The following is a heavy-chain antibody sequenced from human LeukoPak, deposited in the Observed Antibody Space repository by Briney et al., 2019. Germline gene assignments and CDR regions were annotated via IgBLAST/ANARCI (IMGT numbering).Heavy chain of an antibody. CDR1: GFTFSDYY. CDR2: ISSSSSYT. D-gene: IGHD3-9*01. CDR3: ARGYDILTGYTYYYGMDV. J-gene: IGHJ6*04. V-gene: IGHV3-11*06. Sequence: GGSLRLSCAASGFTFSDYYMSCIRQAPGKGLEGVSYISSSSSYTNYADSVKGRFTISRDNAKNSLYLQMNSLRAEDTAVYYCARGYDILTGYTYYYGMDVWGKGTTVTVSS.